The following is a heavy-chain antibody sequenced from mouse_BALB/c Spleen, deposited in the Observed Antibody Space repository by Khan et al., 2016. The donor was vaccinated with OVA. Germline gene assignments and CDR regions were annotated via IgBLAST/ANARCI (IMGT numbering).Heavy chain of an antibody. CDR2: IDPANGNT. D-gene: IGHD1-1*01. CDR1: GFNIKDTY. V-gene: IGHV14-3*02. CDR3: SYSLLLSALYY. Sequence: VQLKQSGAELMKPGASVKLSCTVSGFNIKDTYMHWVKQRPEQGLEWIGWIDPANGNTKYDPKFKGKDTMTADTSSNTAYMQLSSLKSEDTDVNFSSYSLLLSALYYWGHGSSVTVSS. J-gene: IGHJ4*01.